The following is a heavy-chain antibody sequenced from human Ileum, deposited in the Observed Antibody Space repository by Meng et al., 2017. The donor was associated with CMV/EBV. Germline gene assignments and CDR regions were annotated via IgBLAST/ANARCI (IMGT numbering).Heavy chain of an antibody. CDR2: ISTDGNSA. CDR1: GFTFSSYW. D-gene: IGHD1-14*01. CDR3: AAGFNRADY. Sequence: GESPKTPRAASGFTFSSYWMHWVRQAPGKGLLWVSRISTDGNSATHADPVKGRFTISRDNAKNTLYLQMSNLGAEDTAVYYCAAGFNRADYWGQGTLVTVSS. V-gene: IGHV3-74*01. J-gene: IGHJ4*02.